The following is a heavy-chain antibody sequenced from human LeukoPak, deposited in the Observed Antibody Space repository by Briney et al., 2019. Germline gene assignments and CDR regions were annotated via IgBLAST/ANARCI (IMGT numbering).Heavy chain of an antibody. V-gene: IGHV3-23*01. D-gene: IGHD1-26*01. CDR2: ITDGGAST. Sequence: GGSQRLSCAAAGLTLNSYAMTWVRQAPGKGVEWVSSITDGGASTYYAASVKGRFTISRDNSKNTLFLQMNSLRPEDSALYYCAKPTPGTAPRPLDSWGRGTLVTVSS. CDR3: AKPTPGTAPRPLDS. CDR1: GLTLNSYA. J-gene: IGHJ4*02.